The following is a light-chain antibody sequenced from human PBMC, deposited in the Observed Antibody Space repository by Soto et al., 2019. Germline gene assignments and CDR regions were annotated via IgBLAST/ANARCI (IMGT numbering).Light chain of an antibody. CDR2: EVF. J-gene: IGLJ1*01. Sequence: LTQPPSASGSPGQSVTISCTGTSSDVGNYNYVSWYQQHPGKAPKLMIYEVFKRPSGVPDRFSGSKSGNTASLTVSGLQAEDEADYYCSSYAGSNNYVFGTGTKVTVL. V-gene: IGLV2-8*01. CDR1: SSDVGNYNY. CDR3: SSYAGSNNYV.